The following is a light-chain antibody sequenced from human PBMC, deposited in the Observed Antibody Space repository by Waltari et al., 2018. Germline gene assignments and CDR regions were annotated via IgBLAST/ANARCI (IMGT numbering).Light chain of an antibody. V-gene: IGKV1-9*01. J-gene: IGKJ4*01. Sequence: DIQLTQSPSFLSTSVGDRVPLTCRASQGISSNLAWYQQKPGKAPKLLIYAASTLQSGVPSRFSGSGSGTEFTLTISSLQPEDFATYYCQQFNTYPLTFGGGTKVEIK. CDR1: QGISSN. CDR3: QQFNTYPLT. CDR2: AAS.